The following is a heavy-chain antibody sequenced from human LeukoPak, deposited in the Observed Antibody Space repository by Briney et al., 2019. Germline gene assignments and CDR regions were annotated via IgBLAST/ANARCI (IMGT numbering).Heavy chain of an antibody. V-gene: IGHV5-51*01. CDR1: GYTFSNFW. CDR3: ARHEGPRYCSSTSCYIDY. CDR2: IYPGDSDT. D-gene: IGHD2-2*02. Sequence: GESLKISCKGSGYTFSNFWIGWVRQMPGKGLEWMGIIYPGDSDTRYSPSFQGQVTISADKSISTAYLQWSSLKASDTAMYYCARHEGPRYCSSTSCYIDYWGQGTLVTVSS. J-gene: IGHJ4*02.